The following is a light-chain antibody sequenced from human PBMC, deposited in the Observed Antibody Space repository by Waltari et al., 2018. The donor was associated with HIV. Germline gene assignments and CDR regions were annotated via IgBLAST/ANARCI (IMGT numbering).Light chain of an antibody. CDR3: SSYSTITSLYV. CDR2: MLS. Sequence: QSALAQPASVSGSPGQSITLSCAVAVVDSGPGISVSWSRQPPGRAPRRIIYMLSRRPSGVADRFSGSSSGMSATLTISGLQSDDEAHYYCSSYSTITSLYVFGTGTRVTVL. CDR1: VVDSGPGIS. J-gene: IGLJ1*01. V-gene: IGLV2-14*01.